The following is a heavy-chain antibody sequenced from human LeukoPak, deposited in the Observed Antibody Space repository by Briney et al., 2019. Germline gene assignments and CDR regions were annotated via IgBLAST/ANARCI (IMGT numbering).Heavy chain of an antibody. CDR3: ARGVLLWFGESMVYNWFDP. D-gene: IGHD3-10*01. CDR2: IYHNGSA. Sequence: PSETLSLTCAVSGYSLSSGYYWGWIRQPPGKGPEWIGSIYHNGSAYYNPSLKSRVPIPVDTSQTPFSLKLSSVTAAYTAVYYCARGVLLWFGESMVYNWFDPWGQGTLVTVSS. CDR1: GYSLSSGYY. J-gene: IGHJ5*02. V-gene: IGHV4-38-2*01.